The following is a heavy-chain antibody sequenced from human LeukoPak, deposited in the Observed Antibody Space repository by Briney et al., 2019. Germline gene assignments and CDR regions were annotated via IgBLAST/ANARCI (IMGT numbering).Heavy chain of an antibody. Sequence: ASVKVSCKASGYTFTSYDINWVRQATGQGLEWMGWINPNSGGTNYAQKFQGRVTMTRDTSISTAYMELSRLRSDDTAVYYCARDSDFWSGYYSFDYWGQGTLATVSS. CDR2: INPNSGGT. J-gene: IGHJ4*02. D-gene: IGHD3-3*01. CDR1: GYTFTSYD. CDR3: ARDSDFWSGYYSFDY. V-gene: IGHV1-2*02.